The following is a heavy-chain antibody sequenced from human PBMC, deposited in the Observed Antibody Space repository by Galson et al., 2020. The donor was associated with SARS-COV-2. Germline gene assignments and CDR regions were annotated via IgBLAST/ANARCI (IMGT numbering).Heavy chain of an antibody. CDR3: ASVFGVLRYVDWLAGPAGFFDY. Sequence: ASETLSLTCTVSGGSISSGDYYWSWIRQPPGKGLEWIGYIYYSGSTYYNPSLKSRVTISVDTSKNQFSLKLSSVTAADTAVYYCASVFGVLRYVDWLAGPAGFFDYWGQGTLVTVSS. J-gene: IGHJ4*02. V-gene: IGHV4-30-4*01. CDR2: IYYSGST. CDR1: GGSISSGDYY. D-gene: IGHD3-9*01.